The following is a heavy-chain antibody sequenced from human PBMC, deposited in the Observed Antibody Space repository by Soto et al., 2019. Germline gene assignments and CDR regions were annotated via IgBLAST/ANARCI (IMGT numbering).Heavy chain of an antibody. CDR2: IYYIGST. CDR3: VSSGSGTYYSGYSFDF. J-gene: IGHJ4*02. D-gene: IGHD3-10*01. V-gene: IGHV4-31*03. CDR1: GGSISSGGYY. Sequence: SETLSLTCTVSGGSISSGGYYWNWIRQHPGKGLEWIGYIYYIGSTYYNPSLKSRVTISVDTSKNQFSLELSSVTAADTALYYCVSSGSGTYYSGYSFDFWSQGSLVTVSS.